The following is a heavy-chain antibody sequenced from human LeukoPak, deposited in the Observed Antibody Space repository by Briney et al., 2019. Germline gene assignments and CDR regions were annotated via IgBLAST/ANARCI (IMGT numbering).Heavy chain of an antibody. D-gene: IGHD3-22*01. CDR2: IKQDETEK. J-gene: IGHJ3*02. CDR1: GFTFSNFW. V-gene: IGHV3-7*03. Sequence: PGGSLRLSCTASGFTFSNFWMGWVRQAPGKGLEWVANIKQDETEKFYLGSVKGRFTISRDNAKNSLYLQMNSLRVEDTALYYCARASPSNPPSNYYYDSSGYYTGAFDIWGQGTMVTVSS. CDR3: ARASPSNPPSNYYYDSSGYYTGAFDI.